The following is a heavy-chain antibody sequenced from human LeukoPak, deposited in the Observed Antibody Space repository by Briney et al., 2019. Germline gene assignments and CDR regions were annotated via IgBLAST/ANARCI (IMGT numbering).Heavy chain of an antibody. D-gene: IGHD2-15*01. CDR2: IYYSGST. Sequence: PSQTLSLTCTVSGGSISSGGYYWSWIRQHPGKGLEWIGYIYYSGSTYYNPSLKSRLTISVDTSKNQFSLKLSSVTAADTAVYYCARLRCSGGSCDGAFDIWGQGTMVTVSS. CDR1: GGSISSGGYY. CDR3: ARLRCSGGSCDGAFDI. V-gene: IGHV4-31*03. J-gene: IGHJ3*02.